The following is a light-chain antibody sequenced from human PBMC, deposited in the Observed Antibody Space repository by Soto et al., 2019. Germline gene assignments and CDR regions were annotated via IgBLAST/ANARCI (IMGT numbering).Light chain of an antibody. CDR3: QQYNNWWT. CDR1: QTVSSN. CDR2: GAS. Sequence: EILFPQSPGTLSLSPGERLTLSCRASQTVSSNLAWYQQKPGQSPRRLMYGASTRATGVPARLSGSGSGTEFTLTIRSLQSEDFAVYYCQQYNNWWTFGQGTKVDIK. V-gene: IGKV3-15*01. J-gene: IGKJ1*01.